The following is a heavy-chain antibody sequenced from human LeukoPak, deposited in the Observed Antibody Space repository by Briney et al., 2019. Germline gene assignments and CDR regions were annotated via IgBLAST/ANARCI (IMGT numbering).Heavy chain of an antibody. V-gene: IGHV4-59*06. Sequence: SETLSLTCTVSGGSISTYYWSWIRQPPGKGLEWIGYIYYSGSTYYNPSLKSRVTISVDTSKNQFSLKLSSVTAADTTVYYCAANVPEPGAFDIWGQGTMVTVSS. CDR2: IYYSGST. CDR3: AANVPEPGAFDI. CDR1: GGSISTYY. D-gene: IGHD2-2*01. J-gene: IGHJ3*02.